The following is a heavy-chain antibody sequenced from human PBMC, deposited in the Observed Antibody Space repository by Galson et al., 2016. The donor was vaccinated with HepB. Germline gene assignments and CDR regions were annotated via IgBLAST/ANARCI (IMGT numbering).Heavy chain of an antibody. J-gene: IGHJ2*01. CDR3: ARVWSETSGWPDLHWFFDL. CDR1: GFTFSDYY. CDR2: ISSSGSPI. Sequence: SLRLSCAASGFTFSDYYMSWIRQAPGKGLEWVSYISSSGSPIYYADSVKGRFTISRDNAKNSLFLQMNSLRAEDTAVYYCARVWSETSGWPDLHWFFDLWGRGTLVTVSS. D-gene: IGHD6-25*01. V-gene: IGHV3-11*01.